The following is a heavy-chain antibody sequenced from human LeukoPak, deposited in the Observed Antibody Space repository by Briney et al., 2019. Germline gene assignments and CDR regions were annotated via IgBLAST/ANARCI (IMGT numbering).Heavy chain of an antibody. D-gene: IGHD1-26*01. CDR1: GFTVSSYS. CDR3: ARDSGSYYY. Sequence: GGSLRLSCAASGFTVSSYSMHWVRQAPGKGLEWVSSISSSSSYIYYADSVKGRFTISRDNAKNSLYLQMNSLRAEDTAVYYCARDSGSYYYWGQGTLVTVSS. CDR2: ISSSSSYI. J-gene: IGHJ4*02. V-gene: IGHV3-21*01.